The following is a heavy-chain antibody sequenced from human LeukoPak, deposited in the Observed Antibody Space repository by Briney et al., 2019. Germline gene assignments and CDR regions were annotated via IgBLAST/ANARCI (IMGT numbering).Heavy chain of an antibody. CDR2: ISSSSSYI. CDR3: ASGDCSGGSCYGDYFDY. Sequence: GGSLRLSCAASGFTFSSYSMNWVRPAPGKGLEWVSSISSSSSYIYYADSVKGRFTISRDNAKNPLYLQMNSLRAEDTAVYYCASGDCSGGSCYGDYFDYWGQGTLVTVSS. V-gene: IGHV3-21*01. D-gene: IGHD2-15*01. J-gene: IGHJ4*02. CDR1: GFTFSSYS.